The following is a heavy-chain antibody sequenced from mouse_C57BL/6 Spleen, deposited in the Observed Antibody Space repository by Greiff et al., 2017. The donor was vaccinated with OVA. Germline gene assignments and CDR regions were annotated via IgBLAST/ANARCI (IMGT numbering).Heavy chain of an antibody. D-gene: IGHD1-1*01. V-gene: IGHV6-6*01. CDR2: IRNKANNHAT. CDR1: GFTFSDAW. Sequence: EVMLVESGGGLVQPGGSMTLSCAASGFTFSDAWMAWVRQSPEKGLEWVAEIRNKANNHATYYAESVKGRFTISRDDSKSSVYLQMNSLRAEDTGIYYCTRPVSGSSYHDYWGQGTTLTVSS. CDR3: TRPVSGSSYHDY. J-gene: IGHJ2*01.